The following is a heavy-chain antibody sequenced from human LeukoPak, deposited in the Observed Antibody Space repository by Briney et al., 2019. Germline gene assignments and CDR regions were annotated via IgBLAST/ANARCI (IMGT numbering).Heavy chain of an antibody. CDR1: GFTFSSYA. J-gene: IGHJ4*02. CDR2: ISYDGSNK. D-gene: IGHD3-22*01. V-gene: IGHV3-30-3*01. Sequence: GGSLRLSCAASGFTFSSYAMHWVRQAPGKGLEWVAVISYDGSNKYYADSVKGRFTISRDNSKNTLYLQMNSLRSEDTAVYYCARGRSYYDSSGYTWLGYWGQGTLVTVSS. CDR3: ARGRSYYDSSGYTWLGY.